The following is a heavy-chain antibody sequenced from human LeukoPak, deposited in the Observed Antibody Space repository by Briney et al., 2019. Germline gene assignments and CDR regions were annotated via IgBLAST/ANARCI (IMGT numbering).Heavy chain of an antibody. CDR3: ARGTVVTAIGNAFDI. V-gene: IGHV1-69*01. CDR2: IIPIFGTA. J-gene: IGHJ3*02. Sequence: SVTVSFLASLGTFIRYAISEVRQAPAQGVEGMGGIIPIFGTANYAQKFQGRVTITADESTSTAYMELSSLRSEDTAVYYCARGTVVTAIGNAFDIWGQGTMVTVSS. CDR1: LGTFIRYA. D-gene: IGHD2-21*02.